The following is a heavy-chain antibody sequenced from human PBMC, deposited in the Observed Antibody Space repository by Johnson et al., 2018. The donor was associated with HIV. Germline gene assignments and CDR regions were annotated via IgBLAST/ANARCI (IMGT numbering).Heavy chain of an antibody. D-gene: IGHD3-10*01. CDR2: IGTAGDT. V-gene: IGHV3-13*01. CDR3: ASRTKYKSRPKYGSGSSASFL. J-gene: IGHJ2*01. Sequence: VQLVESGGALVQPGRSLKLSCAASGFTFSSYWMHWVRQAPGKGLEWVSAIGTAGDTYYPGSVKGRFTISRDISKNTLYLQMNSLKTEDTAVYYCASRTKYKSRPKYGSGSSASFLW. CDR1: GFTFSSYW.